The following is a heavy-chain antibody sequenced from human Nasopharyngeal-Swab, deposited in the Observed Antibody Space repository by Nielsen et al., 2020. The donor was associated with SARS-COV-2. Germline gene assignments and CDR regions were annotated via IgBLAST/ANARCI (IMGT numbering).Heavy chain of an antibody. CDR3: AKAGGTVTTRGIDY. D-gene: IGHD4-17*01. V-gene: IGHV3-30*18. CDR2: ISYDGSNK. Sequence: WIRQPPGKGLEWVAVISYDGSNKYYADSVKGRFTISRDNSENTLYLQMNSLRAEDTAVYYCAKAGGTVTTRGIDYWGQGTLVTVSS. J-gene: IGHJ4*02.